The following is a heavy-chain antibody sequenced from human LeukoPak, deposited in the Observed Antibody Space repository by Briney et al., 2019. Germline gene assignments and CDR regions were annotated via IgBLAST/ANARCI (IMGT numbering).Heavy chain of an antibody. J-gene: IGHJ4*02. CDR2: ISAYNGNT. CDR1: GYTFTLYG. D-gene: IGHD5-18*01. V-gene: IGHV1-18*01. Sequence: GASVKVSCKASGYTFTLYGISWVRQAPGQGLEWMGWISAYNGNTNYGQKVQGRVTMTTDTTTSTAYMELRSLRSDDTAVYYCARVGYNYGSGYFDYWGQGTLVTVSS. CDR3: ARVGYNYGSGYFDY.